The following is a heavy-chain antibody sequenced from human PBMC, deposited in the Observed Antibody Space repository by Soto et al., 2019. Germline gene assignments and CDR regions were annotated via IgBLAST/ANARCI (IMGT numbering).Heavy chain of an antibody. CDR1: GGSISSYY. Sequence: ASETLSLTCTVSGGSISSYYWSWIRQPAGKGLEWIGRIYTSGSTNYNPSLKSRVTMSVDTSKNRFSLKLSSVTAADTAVYYCARDSGGSSWMSWFDPWGQGTLATVSS. V-gene: IGHV4-4*07. CDR3: ARDSGGSSWMSWFDP. CDR2: IYTSGST. J-gene: IGHJ5*02. D-gene: IGHD6-13*01.